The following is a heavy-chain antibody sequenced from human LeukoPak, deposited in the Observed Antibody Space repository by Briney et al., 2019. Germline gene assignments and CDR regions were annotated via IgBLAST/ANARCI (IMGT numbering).Heavy chain of an antibody. CDR3: ARLVGYYYYMDV. D-gene: IGHD1-26*01. Sequence: SETLSLTCTVSGYSISSGYYWGWIRQPPGKGLEWIGSIYHSGNTYYNPSLKSRVTISMDTSKNQFSLKLSSVTAADTAVYYCARLVGYYYYMDVWGKGTTVTVSS. CDR1: GYSISSGYY. V-gene: IGHV4-38-2*02. CDR2: IYHSGNT. J-gene: IGHJ6*03.